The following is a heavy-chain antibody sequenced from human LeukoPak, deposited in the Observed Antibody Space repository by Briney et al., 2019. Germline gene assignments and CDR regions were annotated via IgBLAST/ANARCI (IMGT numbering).Heavy chain of an antibody. CDR3: ARYIVSYPHDAFDI. V-gene: IGHV4-59*01. D-gene: IGHD1-26*01. CDR2: IYYSGST. Sequence: PGGSLRLSCAASGFTFSSNYMSWIRQPPGKGLEWIGYIYYSGSTSYNPSLKSRVTISVDTSKKQFSLKLSSVTAADTAFYYSARYIVSYPHDAFDIWGQGTMVTVSS. J-gene: IGHJ3*02. CDR1: GFTFSSNY.